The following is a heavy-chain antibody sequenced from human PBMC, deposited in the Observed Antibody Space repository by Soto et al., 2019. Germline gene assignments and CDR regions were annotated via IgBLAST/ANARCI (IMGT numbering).Heavy chain of an antibody. Sequence: EVQLAESGGGLAQPGGSLRLSCAASGFTLSGYAMDWVRQAPGKGLEYVSGISSNGVGTYYANSVQGRFTISRENSKHTVYLQMGSLRPEDMAVYYCARRARPDFYYMDVGGKATTVTVSS. CDR2: ISSNGVGT. V-gene: IGHV3-64*01. CDR3: ARRARPDFYYMDV. D-gene: IGHD6-6*01. CDR1: GFTLSGYA. J-gene: IGHJ6*03.